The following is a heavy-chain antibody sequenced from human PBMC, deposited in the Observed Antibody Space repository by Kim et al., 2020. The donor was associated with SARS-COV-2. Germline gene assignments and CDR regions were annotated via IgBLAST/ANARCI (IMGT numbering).Heavy chain of an antibody. CDR1: GDSITYTKW. D-gene: IGHD2-2*01. CDR2: ISHGGST. J-gene: IGHJ5*02. Sequence: SETLSLTCAVSGDSITYTKWWSWVRQPPEKGLEWIGAISHGGSTNFNPSLKSRVTISRDKSKNQFSLKLYSVTAADTAVYYCARGLGRGSSSDWFDPWGQGTLVTVSS. V-gene: IGHV4-4*02. CDR3: ARGLGRGSSSDWFDP.